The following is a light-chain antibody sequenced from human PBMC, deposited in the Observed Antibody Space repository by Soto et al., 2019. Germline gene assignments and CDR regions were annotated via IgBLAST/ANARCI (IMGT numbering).Light chain of an antibody. Sequence: QSALTQPASVSGSPGQSITISCTGTSSDVGSYNLVSWYQQHPGKAPKLMIYEGTNRPSGVSIRFSGSKSGNTASLTISGLQAEDEAHYYCSTYAGRVVFGGGTKLTVL. V-gene: IGLV2-23*01. J-gene: IGLJ2*01. CDR3: STYAGRVV. CDR2: EGT. CDR1: SSDVGSYNL.